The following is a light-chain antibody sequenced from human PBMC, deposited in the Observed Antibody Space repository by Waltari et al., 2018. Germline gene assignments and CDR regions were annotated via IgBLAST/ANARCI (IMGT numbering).Light chain of an antibody. Sequence: QSALTQPASVSGSPGQSITISCTGTSSDVGGYNYVSWYQQHPGKAPKLMIYDVSNRPSVVCNRFSGSKSGNTASLTISGLQAEDEADYYCSSYTSSSTPVFGGGTKLTVL. CDR1: SSDVGGYNY. CDR3: SSYTSSSTPV. V-gene: IGLV2-14*03. CDR2: DVS. J-gene: IGLJ2*01.